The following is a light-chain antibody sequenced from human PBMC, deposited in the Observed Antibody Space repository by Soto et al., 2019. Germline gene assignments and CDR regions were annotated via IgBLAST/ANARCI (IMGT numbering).Light chain of an antibody. J-gene: IGKJ1*01. V-gene: IGKV3-20*01. CDR1: QSINSNY. CDR2: GAS. Sequence: EIVLTQSPGTRSLSPGERATLSCRASQSINSNYLAWYQQNPGQAPRLLIYGASGRATGIPDRFSGSGSGTDFTLTISRLEPEDFAVYYCQQYGSSPRTFGQGTKVEIK. CDR3: QQYGSSPRT.